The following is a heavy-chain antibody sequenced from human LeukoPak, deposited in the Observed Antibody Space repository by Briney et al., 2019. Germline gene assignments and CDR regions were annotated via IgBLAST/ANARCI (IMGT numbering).Heavy chain of an antibody. Sequence: ASVKVSCKASGYTFTGYYMHWVRQAPGQGLECMGWINPNSGGTNYAQKFQGRVTMTRDTSISTAYMELSRLRSDDTAVYYCAILPAAVAPPGGDYWGQGTLVTVSS. CDR3: AILPAAVAPPGGDY. CDR2: INPNSGGT. J-gene: IGHJ4*02. CDR1: GYTFTGYY. D-gene: IGHD6-19*01. V-gene: IGHV1-2*02.